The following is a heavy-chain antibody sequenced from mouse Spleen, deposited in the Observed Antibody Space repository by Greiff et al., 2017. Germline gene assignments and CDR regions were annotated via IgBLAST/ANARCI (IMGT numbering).Heavy chain of an antibody. D-gene: IGHD2-1*01. Sequence: VKLMESGAELARPGASVKLSCKASGYTFTSYGISWVKQRTGQGLEWIGEIYPRSGNTYYNEKFKGKATLTADKSSSTAYMELRSLTSEDSAVYFCARDDGNYVDYWGLGTTLTVSS. CDR3: ARDDGNYVDY. CDR1: GYTFTSYG. J-gene: IGHJ2*01. V-gene: IGHV1-81*01. CDR2: IYPRSGNT.